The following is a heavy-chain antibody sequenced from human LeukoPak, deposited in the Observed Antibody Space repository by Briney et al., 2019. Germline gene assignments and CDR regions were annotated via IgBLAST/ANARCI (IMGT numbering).Heavy chain of an antibody. CDR3: AKGSSGWYDVAYYFDY. D-gene: IGHD6-19*01. CDR2: ISWNSGSI. CDR1: GFTFDDYA. Sequence: PGGSLRLSCAASGFTFDDYAMHWVRQAPGKGLEWVSGISWNSGSIGYADSVKGRFTISRDNAKNSLYLQMNSLRAEDMALYYCAKGSSGWYDVAYYFDYWGPGTLVTVSS. J-gene: IGHJ4*02. V-gene: IGHV3-9*03.